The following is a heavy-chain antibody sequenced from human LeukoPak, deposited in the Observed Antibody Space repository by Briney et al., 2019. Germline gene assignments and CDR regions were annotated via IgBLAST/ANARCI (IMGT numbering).Heavy chain of an antibody. Sequence: SQTLSLTCAISGDIVSSNSAAWNWIRQSPSRGLEWLGRTYYRSKLYKDYAVSVESRITINPNTSKNQFSLQLNSVTPEDTAVYYCARVGSQMGDIVHYYYMDVWGKGTTVTVSS. D-gene: IGHD2-8*01. CDR3: ARVGSQMGDIVHYYYMDV. CDR2: TYYRSKLYK. V-gene: IGHV6-1*01. J-gene: IGHJ6*03. CDR1: GDIVSSNSAA.